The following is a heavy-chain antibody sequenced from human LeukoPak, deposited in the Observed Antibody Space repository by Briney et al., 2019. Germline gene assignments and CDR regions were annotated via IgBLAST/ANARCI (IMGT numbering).Heavy chain of an antibody. Sequence: SETLSLTCTASGGSISSYYWSWIRQPPGKGLEWIGYIYYSGSTNYNPSLKSRVTISVDTSKNQFSLKLSSVTAADTAVYYCARDRHSSGWYGDFDYWGQGTLVTVSS. V-gene: IGHV4-59*12. D-gene: IGHD6-19*01. CDR3: ARDRHSSGWYGDFDY. CDR1: GGSISSYY. CDR2: IYYSGST. J-gene: IGHJ4*02.